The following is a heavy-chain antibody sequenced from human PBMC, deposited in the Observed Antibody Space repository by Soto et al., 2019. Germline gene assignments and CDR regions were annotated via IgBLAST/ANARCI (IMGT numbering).Heavy chain of an antibody. Sequence: PGGSLRLSCAASGFHFSTYRMSWVRRAPGKGLEWVSSITANSDYTYHADSLKGRFTISRDNAKSSLYLLMNIVRVDDTALYFCTRVDGYTHSSDFWGQGTQVTVSS. CDR2: ITANSDYT. CDR3: TRVDGYTHSSDF. J-gene: IGHJ4*02. CDR1: GFHFSTYR. V-gene: IGHV3-21*01. D-gene: IGHD5-12*01.